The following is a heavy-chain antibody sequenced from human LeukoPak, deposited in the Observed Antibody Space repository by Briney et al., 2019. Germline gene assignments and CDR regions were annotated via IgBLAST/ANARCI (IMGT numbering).Heavy chain of an antibody. J-gene: IGHJ4*02. CDR3: ARSNYYYDSSGYTDY. CDR1: GGSISSSSYY. V-gene: IGHV4-39*07. CDR2: IYHSGST. D-gene: IGHD3-22*01. Sequence: PSETLSLTCTVFGGSISSSSYYWGWIRQPPGKGLEWIGSIYHSGSTYYNPSLKSRVTISVDTSKNQFSLKLSSVTAADTAVYYCARSNYYYDSSGYTDYWGQGTLVTVSS.